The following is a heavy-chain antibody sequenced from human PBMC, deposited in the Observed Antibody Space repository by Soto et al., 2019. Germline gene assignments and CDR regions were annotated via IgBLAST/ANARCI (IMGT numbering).Heavy chain of an antibody. Sequence: QTGGSLRLSCAASGFTFSSYAMSWVRQAPGKGLEWVSAISGSGGSTYYADSVKGRFTISRDNSKNTLYLQMNSLRAEDTAVYYCAKGHVYYDFWSGYSNWFDPWGQGTLVTVSS. V-gene: IGHV3-23*01. D-gene: IGHD3-3*01. J-gene: IGHJ5*02. CDR2: ISGSGGST. CDR1: GFTFSSYA. CDR3: AKGHVYYDFWSGYSNWFDP.